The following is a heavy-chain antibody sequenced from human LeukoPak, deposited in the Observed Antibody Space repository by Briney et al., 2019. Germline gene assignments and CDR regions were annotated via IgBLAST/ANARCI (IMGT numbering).Heavy chain of an antibody. J-gene: IGHJ4*02. CDR1: GGSVSSGSYY. V-gene: IGHV4-61*01. CDR2: IYYSGST. Sequence: SETLSLTCTVSGGSVSSGSYYWSWIRQPPGKGLEWIGYIYYSGSTNYNPSLKSRVTMSVDTSKNQFSLKLSSVTAADTAVYYCARDLYARDGGWYYFDYWGQGTLVTVSS. D-gene: IGHD3-16*01. CDR3: ARDLYARDGGWYYFDY.